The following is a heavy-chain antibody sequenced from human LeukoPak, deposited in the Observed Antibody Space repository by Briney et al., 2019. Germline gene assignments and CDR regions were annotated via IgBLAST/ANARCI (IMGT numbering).Heavy chain of an antibody. V-gene: IGHV3-30*01. Sequence: PGGSLRLSCSASGFTFSTYAMHWVRQAPGKGLEWVAVISHDATEIYYVDSVKGRFTTSRDNFKNTLYLQMNRLRGEDTAVYYCARPGPDSEYYFDYWGQGTLVTVSS. J-gene: IGHJ4*02. CDR1: GFTFSTYA. CDR3: ARPGPDSEYYFDY. D-gene: IGHD1-14*01. CDR2: ISHDATEI.